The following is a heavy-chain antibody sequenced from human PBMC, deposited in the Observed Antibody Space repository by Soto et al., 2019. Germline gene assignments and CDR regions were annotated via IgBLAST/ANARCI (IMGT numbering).Heavy chain of an antibody. CDR1: GFTFSSYG. CDR3: AKDSSIAVTASQDY. J-gene: IGHJ4*02. D-gene: IGHD6-19*01. CDR2: ISYDGSNI. V-gene: IGHV3-30*18. Sequence: QVQLVESGGGVVQPGRSLRLSCAASGFTFSSYGMHWVRQAPGKGLEWVAVISYDGSNIYYADSVKGRFTISRDNSKNTLYLQMNSLRAEDTAVYYCAKDSSIAVTASQDYWGQGTLVTVSS.